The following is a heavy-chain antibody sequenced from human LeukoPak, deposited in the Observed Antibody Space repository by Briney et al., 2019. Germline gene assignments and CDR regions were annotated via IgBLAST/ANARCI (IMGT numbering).Heavy chain of an antibody. CDR3: AREPSRGPAAISNP. D-gene: IGHD2-2*02. CDR1: GGTFSSYA. J-gene: IGHJ5*02. CDR2: IIPIFGTA. Sequence: ASVKVSCKASGGTFSSYAISWVRQAPGQGLEWMGGIIPIFGTANYAQKFQGRVTITADESTSTAYMELSSLRSEDTAGYYCAREPSRGPAAISNPWGQGTLVTVSS. V-gene: IGHV1-69*13.